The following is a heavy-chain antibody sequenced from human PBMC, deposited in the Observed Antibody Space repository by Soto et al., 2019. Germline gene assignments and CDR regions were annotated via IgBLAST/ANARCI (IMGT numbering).Heavy chain of an antibody. CDR3: ARELGATIFGVVTPGDAFDI. CDR2: IYYSGST. D-gene: IGHD3-3*01. Sequence: QLQLQESGPGLVKPSETLSLTCTVSGGSISSSSYYWGWIRQPPGKGLEWIGSIYYSGSTYYNPSLKSRVTISVDTSKNQFSLKLSSVTAADTAVYYCARELGATIFGVVTPGDAFDIWGPGTMVTVSS. V-gene: IGHV4-39*01. J-gene: IGHJ3*02. CDR1: GGSISSSSYY.